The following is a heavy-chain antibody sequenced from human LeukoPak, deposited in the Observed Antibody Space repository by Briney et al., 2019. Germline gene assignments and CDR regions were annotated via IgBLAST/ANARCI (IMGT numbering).Heavy chain of an antibody. Sequence: GASVKVSCKASGYTFTSYGINWVRQATGQGLEWMGWMNPNSGNTGYAQKFQGRVTITRNTSISTAYMELSSLRSEDTAVYYCARGRVAATTYCTNGVCPRANWFDPWGQGTLVTVSS. V-gene: IGHV1-8*03. D-gene: IGHD2-8*01. CDR2: MNPNSGNT. CDR1: GYTFTSYG. CDR3: ARGRVAATTYCTNGVCPRANWFDP. J-gene: IGHJ5*02.